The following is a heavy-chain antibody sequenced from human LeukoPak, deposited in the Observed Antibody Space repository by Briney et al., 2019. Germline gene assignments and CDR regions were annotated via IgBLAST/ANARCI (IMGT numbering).Heavy chain of an antibody. CDR2: IYYRGST. D-gene: IGHD6-19*01. CDR3: ARPAVAGTNLVAFDI. Sequence: PSETLSLTCTVSGGSISSSSYYWGWIRQPPGKGLEWIGSIYYRGSTYYNTSLKRRVTISVDTSKNQFSLKLSSVTAADTAVYYCARPAVAGTNLVAFDIWGQGTMVTVSS. CDR1: GGSISSSSYY. V-gene: IGHV4-39*01. J-gene: IGHJ3*02.